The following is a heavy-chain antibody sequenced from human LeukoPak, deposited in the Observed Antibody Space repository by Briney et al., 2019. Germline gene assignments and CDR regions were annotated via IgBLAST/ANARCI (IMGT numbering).Heavy chain of an antibody. CDR1: GFTFSSYS. V-gene: IGHV3-21*01. CDR2: ISSSSSYI. Sequence: GGSLRLSCAASGFTFSSYSMNWVRQAPGKGLEWVSSISSSSSYIYYADSVKGRFTISRDNAKNSLYLQMNSLRAEATAVYYCAGGGGFCSGGSCYPPLDYWGQGTLVTVSS. D-gene: IGHD2-15*01. J-gene: IGHJ4*02. CDR3: AGGGGFCSGGSCYPPLDY.